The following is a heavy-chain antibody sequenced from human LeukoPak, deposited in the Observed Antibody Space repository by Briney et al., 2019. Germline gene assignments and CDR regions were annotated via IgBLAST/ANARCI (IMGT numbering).Heavy chain of an antibody. CDR2: ISGSGGST. D-gene: IGHD3-9*01. CDR3: AKEGDFYDILTDY. Sequence: GGSLRLSCAASGFTFSSYSMNWVRQAPGKGLEWVSGISGSGGSTYYADSVKGRFTISRDNSKNTLYLQMNSLRAEDTAVYYCAKEGDFYDILTDYWGQGTLVTVSS. V-gene: IGHV3-23*01. J-gene: IGHJ4*02. CDR1: GFTFSSYS.